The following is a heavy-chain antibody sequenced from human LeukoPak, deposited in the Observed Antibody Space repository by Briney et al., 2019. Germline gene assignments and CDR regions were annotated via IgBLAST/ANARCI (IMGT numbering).Heavy chain of an antibody. V-gene: IGHV3-33*08. Sequence: GGSLRLSCVASEFSFSSNWMSWVRQAPGKGLEWVAVIWYDGSNKYYADSVKGRFTISRDNSKNTLYLQMNSLRADDTAVYYCASDRVDTVMVTFDYWGQGTLVTVSS. CDR3: ASDRVDTVMVTFDY. CDR2: IWYDGSNK. D-gene: IGHD5-18*01. CDR1: EFSFSSNW. J-gene: IGHJ4*02.